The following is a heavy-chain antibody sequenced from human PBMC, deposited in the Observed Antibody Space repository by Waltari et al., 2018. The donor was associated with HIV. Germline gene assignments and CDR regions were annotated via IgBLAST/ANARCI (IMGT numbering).Heavy chain of an antibody. CDR3: ARAAYCGGDCYSDY. J-gene: IGHJ4*02. D-gene: IGHD2-21*02. CDR2: IIPILGIA. CDR1: GGTFSSYT. Sequence: QVQLVQSGAEVKKPGSSVKVSCKASGGTFSSYTISWVRQAPGQGLEWMGRIIPILGIANYAQKFQGRVTITADKSTSTAYMELSSLRSEDTAVYYCARAAYCGGDCYSDYWGQGTLVTVSS. V-gene: IGHV1-69*02.